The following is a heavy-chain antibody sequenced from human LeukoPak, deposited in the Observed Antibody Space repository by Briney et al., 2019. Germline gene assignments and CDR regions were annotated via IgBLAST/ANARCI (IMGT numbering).Heavy chain of an antibody. J-gene: IGHJ4*02. CDR2: TVGSRPDT. CDR1: GFTFSSYG. V-gene: IGHV3-23*01. Sequence: PGGTLRLSCAASGFTFSSYGMSWVRQTPGKGLEWVSATVGSRPDTYHADSVKGRFTVSRDNSRDTLYLQMNNLRIEDSAVYYCTKAPLMSCTGAFCYPFDSWGQGVLVTVSS. CDR3: TKAPLMSCTGAFCYPFDS. D-gene: IGHD2-8*02.